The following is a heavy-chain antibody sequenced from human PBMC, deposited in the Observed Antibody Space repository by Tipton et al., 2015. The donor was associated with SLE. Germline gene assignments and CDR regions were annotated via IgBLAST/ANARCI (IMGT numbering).Heavy chain of an antibody. CDR2: VFNAGAT. J-gene: IGHJ4*02. D-gene: IGHD1-7*01. V-gene: IGHV3-NL1*01. CDR1: GFTFSDYG. CDR3: AGASWNYGLFDY. Sequence: SLRLSCAASGFTFSDYGMHWVRQAPGKGLEWVSVVFNAGATYYADSVKGRFTMSRDNSMNTLSLQMNSLRAEDTAVYYCAGASWNYGLFDYWGQGTLVTVSS.